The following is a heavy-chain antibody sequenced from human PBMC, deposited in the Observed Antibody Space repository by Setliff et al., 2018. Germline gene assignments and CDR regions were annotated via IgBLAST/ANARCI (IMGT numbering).Heavy chain of an antibody. J-gene: IGHJ3*02. CDR2: IVTYNDDT. V-gene: IGHV1-18*04. Sequence: ASVKVSCKASGYPFISYGVNWVRQAPGQGLEWMGRIVTYNDDTYYPRKFQGRVTMTTDTSTSTAYMELRSLTSDDTAVYYCARHGSSGKFDASDIWGQGTMVT. D-gene: IGHD3-10*01. CDR3: ARHGSSGKFDASDI. CDR1: GYPFISYG.